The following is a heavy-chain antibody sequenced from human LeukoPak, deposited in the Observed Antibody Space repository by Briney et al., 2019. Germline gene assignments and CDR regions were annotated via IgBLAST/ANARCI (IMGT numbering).Heavy chain of an antibody. D-gene: IGHD3-10*01. CDR1: GFTFSSYW. CDR2: IKQDGSAK. CDR3: TRERAIYGSGKDFDF. Sequence: GGSLRLSCAASGFTFSSYWMSWVRQAPGKGLEWVANIKQDGSAKYYVDSVKGRFTISRDNAKNSLYLQMSSLRAEDTAVYFCTRERAIYGSGKDFDFWGQGTLVTVSS. J-gene: IGHJ4*02. V-gene: IGHV3-7*01.